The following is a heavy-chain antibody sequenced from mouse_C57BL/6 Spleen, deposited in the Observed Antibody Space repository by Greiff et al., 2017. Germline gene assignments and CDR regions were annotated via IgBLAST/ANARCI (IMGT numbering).Heavy chain of an antibody. D-gene: IGHD1-1*02. CDR2: INYDGSST. Sequence: EVQLVESEGGLVQPGSSMKLSCTASGFTFSDYYMAWVRPVPEKGLEWVANINYDGSSTYYLDSLKSRFIISSDNAKNILYLQMSSLKSEDTATYYCARDNYYYASYWYFDVWGTGTTVTVSS. V-gene: IGHV5-16*01. CDR1: GFTFSDYY. CDR3: ARDNYYYASYWYFDV. J-gene: IGHJ1*03.